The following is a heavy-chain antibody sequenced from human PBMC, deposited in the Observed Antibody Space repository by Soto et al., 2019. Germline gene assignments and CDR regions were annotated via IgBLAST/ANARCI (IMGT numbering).Heavy chain of an antibody. J-gene: IGHJ5*02. CDR2: IYPGDSDT. D-gene: IGHD1-1*01. CDR1: GYSFTSYW. V-gene: IGHV5-51*01. CDR3: ARAPAWNDLVGYNGFDP. Sequence: GESLKISCKGSGYSFTSYWIGWVRQMPGKGLEWMGIIYPGDSDTRYSPSFQGQVTISASTSISTAYLQWSSLKASDTARYYCARAPAWNDLVGYNGFDPWGQGTLVTVSS.